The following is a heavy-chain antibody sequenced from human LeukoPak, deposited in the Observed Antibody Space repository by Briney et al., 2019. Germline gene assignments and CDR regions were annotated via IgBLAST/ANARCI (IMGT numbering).Heavy chain of an antibody. CDR2: LSDDGSNK. CDR3: AKDPHSSSWYYFDS. CDR1: RFTFSYFA. V-gene: IGHV3-30*18. D-gene: IGHD6-13*01. J-gene: IGHJ4*02. Sequence: GGSLRLSCAASRFTFSYFAMHWVRQAPGMGLEWVAVLSDDGSNKFYADSVKGRFTISRDNSKNTLYLQMSSLRAEDTAFYYCAKDPHSSSWYYFDSWGQGTLVTVSP.